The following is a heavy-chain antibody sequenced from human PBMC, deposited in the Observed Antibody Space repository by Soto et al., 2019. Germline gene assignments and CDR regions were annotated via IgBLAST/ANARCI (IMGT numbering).Heavy chain of an antibody. D-gene: IGHD2-15*01. Sequence: EVQLLESGGGLVQPGGSLRLSCAASGFTFSSYAMSWVRQAPGKGLEWVSAISGSGGSTYYADSVKGRFTISRDNSKITQHLQMNSLRAADTAVYYCAKNRGRQSRCRGGSCGAFDIWGQGTMVTVSS. V-gene: IGHV3-23*01. CDR3: AKNRGRQSRCRGGSCGAFDI. CDR2: ISGSGGST. J-gene: IGHJ3*02. CDR1: GFTFSSYA.